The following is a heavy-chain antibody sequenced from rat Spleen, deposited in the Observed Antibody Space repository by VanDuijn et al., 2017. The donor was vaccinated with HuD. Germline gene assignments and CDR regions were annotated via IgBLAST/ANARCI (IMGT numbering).Heavy chain of an antibody. CDR1: GFTFSNRA. J-gene: IGHJ2*01. Sequence: EVQLVESGGGLVQPGRSLKLSCVVSGFTFSNRAMHWIRQAPAKGLEWVASISPSGGNNFYRDSVKGRFIITRDNAKSSLYLQMNSRKSEDTATYYCARQGNSGSFDYWGQGVMVTVSS. V-gene: IGHV5-19*01. CDR3: ARQGNSGSFDY. CDR2: ISPSGGNN. D-gene: IGHD4-3*01.